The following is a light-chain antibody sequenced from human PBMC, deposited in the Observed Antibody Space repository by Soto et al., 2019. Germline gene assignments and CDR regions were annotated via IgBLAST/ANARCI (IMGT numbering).Light chain of an antibody. V-gene: IGLV2-14*03. Sequence: QSVLTQPASVSGSPGQSITISCTGTSSDVGGYNYVSWYQHHPGQAPKLMIYDVSNRPSGVSNRFSGSKSGNTASLTISGLQPEDEADYYCCSYTTSNTRQIVFGTGTKLTVL. CDR3: CSYTTSNTRQIV. CDR1: SSDVGGYNY. J-gene: IGLJ1*01. CDR2: DVS.